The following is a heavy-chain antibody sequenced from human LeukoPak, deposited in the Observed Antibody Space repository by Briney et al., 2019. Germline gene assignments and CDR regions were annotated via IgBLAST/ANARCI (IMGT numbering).Heavy chain of an antibody. J-gene: IGHJ4*02. Sequence: GGSLRLSCAASGFTFSNAWMTWVRQAPGKGLEWVGRIKSKTDGGTTDYAAPVKGRFTISRDDSKNTLYLQMNSLKTEDTAVYYCTTDNPLISIFGVVTLDYWGQGTLVTVSS. CDR2: IKSKTDGGTT. V-gene: IGHV3-15*01. D-gene: IGHD3-3*01. CDR3: TTDNPLISIFGVVTLDY. CDR1: GFTFSNAW.